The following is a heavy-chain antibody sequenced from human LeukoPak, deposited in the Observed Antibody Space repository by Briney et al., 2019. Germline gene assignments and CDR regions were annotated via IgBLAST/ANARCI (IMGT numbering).Heavy chain of an antibody. CDR2: IYSGGNT. V-gene: IGHV3-66*01. CDR3: ARGIAAAGIVGVFDY. D-gene: IGHD6-13*01. CDR1: GFSVSSNH. J-gene: IGHJ4*02. Sequence: GSLRLSCAASGFSVSSNHMSWVRQAPGKGLEWVSVIYSGGNTHYADSVKGRFTISRDNSKNTLYLQMNSLRAEDTAVYYCARGIAAAGIVGVFDYWGQGTLATVSS.